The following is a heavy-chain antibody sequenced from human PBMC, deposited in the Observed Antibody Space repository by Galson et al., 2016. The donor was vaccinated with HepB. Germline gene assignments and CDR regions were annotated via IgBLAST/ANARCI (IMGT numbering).Heavy chain of an antibody. CDR1: GFSISNYG. D-gene: IGHD4-11*01. J-gene: IGHJ6*03. CDR2: IWDDGSQK. Sequence: SLRLSCAASGFSISNYGLPWVRQTPGKGLEWVASIWDDGSQKFYAVSVKGRYTISRDNSKNTVYLQMNSLRAEDTAAYYCARKPNTGCYRNDYCLNVWGQGTTVAV. CDR3: ARKPNTGCYRNDYCLNV. V-gene: IGHV3-33*01.